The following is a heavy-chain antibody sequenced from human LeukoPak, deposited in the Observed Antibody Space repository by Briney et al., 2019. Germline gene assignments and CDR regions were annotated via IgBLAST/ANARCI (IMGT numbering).Heavy chain of an antibody. J-gene: IGHJ4*02. CDR2: ISSSSSTI. CDR1: GFTFSSYS. Sequence: PGGSLRLSCAASGFTFSSYSMNWVRQAPGKGPEWASYISSSSSTIYYADSVKGRFTISRDNAKNSLYLQMNSLRAEDTAVYYCARGTTAIVGATYGVDYWGQGTLVTVSS. V-gene: IGHV3-48*01. CDR3: ARGTTAIVGATYGVDY. D-gene: IGHD1-26*01.